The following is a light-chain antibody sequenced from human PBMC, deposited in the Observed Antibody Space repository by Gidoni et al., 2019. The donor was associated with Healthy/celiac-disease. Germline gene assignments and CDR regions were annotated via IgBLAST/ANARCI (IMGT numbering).Light chain of an antibody. Sequence: SVMPQPLSLAEALRTRVTISCSGGSSNIGNNAVNWYQQLPGKAPKLLIYYDDLLPSGVSDRFSGSKSGTSASLAISGLQSEDEADYYCAAWDDSLNGPVFGGGTKLTVL. CDR2: YDD. V-gene: IGLV1-36*01. CDR1: SSNIGNNA. J-gene: IGLJ2*01. CDR3: AAWDDSLNGPV.